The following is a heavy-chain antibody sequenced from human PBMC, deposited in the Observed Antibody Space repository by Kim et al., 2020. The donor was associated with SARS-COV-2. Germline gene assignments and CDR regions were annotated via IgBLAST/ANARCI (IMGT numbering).Heavy chain of an antibody. CDR1: GFTFSSYS. CDR2: ISSSSSYI. Sequence: GGSLRLSCAASGFTFSSYSMNWVRQAPGKGLEWVSSISSSSSYIYYADSVKGRFTISRDNAKNSLYLQMNSLRAEDTAVYYCAREGGGISGWSWFDPWGQGTLVTVSS. CDR3: AREGGGISGWSWFDP. V-gene: IGHV3-21*01. D-gene: IGHD6-19*01. J-gene: IGHJ5*02.